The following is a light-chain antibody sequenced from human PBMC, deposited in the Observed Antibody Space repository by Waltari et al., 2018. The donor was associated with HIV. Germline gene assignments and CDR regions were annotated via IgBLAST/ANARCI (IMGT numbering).Light chain of an antibody. CDR2: SDT. CDR1: SSNIGRTT. Sequence: QSVLTQPPSASGPPGQWVTMSCSGSSSNIGRTTVNWYQQLPGTAPKLLIFSDTQRPSGVPDRFSGSKSGTSASLAISGRQSEDEGDYYCAAWDDSLNGHWVFGGGTRVTVL. V-gene: IGLV1-44*01. J-gene: IGLJ3*02. CDR3: AAWDDSLNGHWV.